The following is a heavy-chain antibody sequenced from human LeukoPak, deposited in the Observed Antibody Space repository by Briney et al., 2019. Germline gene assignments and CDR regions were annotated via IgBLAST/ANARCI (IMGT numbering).Heavy chain of an antibody. Sequence: GGSLRLSCAASGFTFSRAWMSWLRQAPGKGLEWVANIKEDGSEDYYADSVKGRFTISRDNAKNSLYLQMNSLRAEDTALYYCARAGYTYVSPMTDYWGQGTLVTVSS. CDR3: ARAGYTYVSPMTDY. D-gene: IGHD5-18*01. CDR2: IKEDGSED. CDR1: GFTFSRAW. V-gene: IGHV3-7*03. J-gene: IGHJ4*02.